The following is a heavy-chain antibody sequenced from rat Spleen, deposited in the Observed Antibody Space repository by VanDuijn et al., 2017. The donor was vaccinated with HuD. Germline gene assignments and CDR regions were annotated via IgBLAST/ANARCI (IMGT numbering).Heavy chain of an antibody. CDR1: GFTFSTYG. Sequence: EVQLVESGGGSVQPGRSLKLSCVASGFTFSTYGMAWVRQAPKKGLEWVATIIYDGSRTYYRESVKGRFTISRDNAKSSLYLEMDSLRSEDTATYYCTTDRDYDGYYPGDWCQGVMVTVSS. CDR2: IIYDGSRT. CDR3: TTDRDYDGYYPGD. V-gene: IGHV5-20*01. D-gene: IGHD1-12*03. J-gene: IGHJ2*01.